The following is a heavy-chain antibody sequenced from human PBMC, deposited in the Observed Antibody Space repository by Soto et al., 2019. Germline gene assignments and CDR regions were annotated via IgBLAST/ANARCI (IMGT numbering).Heavy chain of an antibody. CDR3: ARGQRFSDWFDP. Sequence: ASETLSLTCTISGGAIGSHYLTWIRQPAGKGLEWIGRIYSSGSTQYNPSLQSRVTMSLDTSKNQFSLRLESVTAADTAVYYCARGQRFSDWFDPWGQGTLVTVYS. CDR2: IYSSGST. J-gene: IGHJ5*02. D-gene: IGHD3-3*01. V-gene: IGHV4-4*07. CDR1: GGAIGSHY.